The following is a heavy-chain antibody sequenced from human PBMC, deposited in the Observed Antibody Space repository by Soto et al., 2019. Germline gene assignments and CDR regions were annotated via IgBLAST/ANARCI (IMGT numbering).Heavy chain of an antibody. CDR1: GYTFTSYG. CDR3: ARDRDYYYDSSGYQYPLDY. D-gene: IGHD3-22*01. V-gene: IGHV1-18*01. J-gene: IGHJ4*02. CDR2: ISAYNGNT. Sequence: QVQLVQSGAEVKKPGASVKVSCKASGYTFTSYGISWVRQAPGQGLEWMGWISAYNGNTNDAQKLQGRVTMTTDTSTSTAYMELRSLRSDDTAVYYCARDRDYYYDSSGYQYPLDYWGQGTLVTVSS.